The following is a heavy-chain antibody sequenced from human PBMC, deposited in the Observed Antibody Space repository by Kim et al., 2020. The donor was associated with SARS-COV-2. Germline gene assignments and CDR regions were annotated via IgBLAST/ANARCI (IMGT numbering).Heavy chain of an antibody. CDR3: ARVAVCSSTSCYAGRNAFDI. V-gene: IGHV4-59*01. D-gene: IGHD2-2*01. Sequence: SETLSLTCTVSGGSISSYYWSWIRQPPGKGLEWIGYIYYSGSTNYNPSLKSRVTISVDTSKNQFSLKLSSVTAADTTVYYCARVAVCSSTSCYAGRNAFDIWGQGTMVTVSS. J-gene: IGHJ3*02. CDR1: GGSISSYY. CDR2: IYYSGST.